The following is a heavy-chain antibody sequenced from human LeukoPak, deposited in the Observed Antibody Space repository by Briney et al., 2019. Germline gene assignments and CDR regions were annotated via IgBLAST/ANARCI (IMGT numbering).Heavy chain of an antibody. CDR2: IYTSGST. J-gene: IGHJ3*02. Sequence: PSETLSLTCTVSGGSISSYYWSWIRQPAGKGLEWIGRIYTSGSTNYNPSLKSRVTMSVDTSKNQFSLKLSSVTAADTAVYYCARTRGFDYYDSSGTEVYAFDIWGQGTMVTVSS. V-gene: IGHV4-4*07. CDR3: ARTRGFDYYDSSGTEVYAFDI. CDR1: GGSISSYY. D-gene: IGHD3-22*01.